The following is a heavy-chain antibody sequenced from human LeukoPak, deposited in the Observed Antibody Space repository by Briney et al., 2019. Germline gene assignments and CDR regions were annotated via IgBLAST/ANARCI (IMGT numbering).Heavy chain of an antibody. CDR1: GFTLSHYY. CDR3: ARQGSEIDY. Sequence: GGSLRLSCAASGFTLSHYYMTWIRQAPGKGLEWLSCISSSGDTTYYADSVKGRFTVSRDNAENSLYLQMNSLRAEGTAMYYCARQGSEIDYWGQGTLVTVSS. CDR2: ISSSGDTT. J-gene: IGHJ4*02. V-gene: IGHV3-11*01.